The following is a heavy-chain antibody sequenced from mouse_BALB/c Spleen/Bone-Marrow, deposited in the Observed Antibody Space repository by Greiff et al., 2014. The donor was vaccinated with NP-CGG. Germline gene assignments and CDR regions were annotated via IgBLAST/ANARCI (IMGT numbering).Heavy chain of an antibody. CDR3: ARWEYYAMDY. V-gene: IGHV14-3*02. CDR1: GFNIKDTY. Sequence: EVQLQQSGAELVKPGASVKLSCTASGFNIKDTYMHWVKQRPEQGLEWIGRIDPANGNTKYDPKFQGKATITAGTSSNTAYLQLSSLTSEDTAVYYCARWEYYAMDYWGQGTSVTVPS. J-gene: IGHJ4*01. CDR2: IDPANGNT. D-gene: IGHD4-1*01.